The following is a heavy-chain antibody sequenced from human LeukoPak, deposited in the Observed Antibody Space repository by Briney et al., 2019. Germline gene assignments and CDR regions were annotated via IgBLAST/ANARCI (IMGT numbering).Heavy chain of an antibody. D-gene: IGHD2-15*01. CDR3: AREGGTGGYFDY. CDR1: GFTFSSYE. CDR2: ISSSGSTI. J-gene: IGHJ4*02. V-gene: IGHV3-48*03. Sequence: GALRLSCAASGFTFSSYEMNWVRQAPGKGLEWVSYISSSGSTIYYADSVKGRFTISRDNAKNSLYLRMNSLRAEDTAVYYCAREGGTGGYFDYWGQGTLVTVSS.